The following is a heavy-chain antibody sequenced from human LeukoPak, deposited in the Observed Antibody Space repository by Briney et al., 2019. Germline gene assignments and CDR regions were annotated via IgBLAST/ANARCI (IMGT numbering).Heavy chain of an antibody. J-gene: IGHJ4*02. CDR2: FDPEDGET. D-gene: IGHD3-10*01. CDR3: ASMVRGVIFDY. CDR1: S. V-gene: IGHV1-24*01. Sequence: SMHXVXQXXXXXLXWMGGFDPEDGETIYAQKFQGRVTMTEDTSTDTAYMELSSLRSEDTAVYYCASMVRGVIFDYWGQGTLVTVSS.